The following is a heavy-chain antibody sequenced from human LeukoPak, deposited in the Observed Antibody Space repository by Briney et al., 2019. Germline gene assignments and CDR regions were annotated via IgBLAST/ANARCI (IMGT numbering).Heavy chain of an antibody. Sequence: GGSLRLSCAASGFTFSDAWMTWVRQAPGKGLEWVGRIKSKTDGGTADYAGPVKGRFTISRDDSKNTMYLQLNSLKTEDTAVYYCTTPPGNYYAWAYFQHWGQGTLVTVSS. V-gene: IGHV3-15*01. CDR2: IKSKTDGGTA. CDR1: GFTFSDAW. CDR3: TTPPGNYYAWAYFQH. J-gene: IGHJ1*01. D-gene: IGHD1-26*01.